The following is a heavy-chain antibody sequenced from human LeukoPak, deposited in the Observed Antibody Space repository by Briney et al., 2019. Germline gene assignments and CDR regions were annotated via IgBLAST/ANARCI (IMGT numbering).Heavy chain of an antibody. J-gene: IGHJ5*02. D-gene: IGHD3-10*01. CDR1: GFTFSSYS. Sequence: GGSLRLSCAASGFTFSSYSMNWVRQAPGKGLEWVSSISSSSSYIYYADSVKGRFTISRDNAKNSLYLQMNSLRAEDTAVYYCAREPAWFGELLYPWGQGTLVTVSS. CDR3: AREPAWFGELLYP. CDR2: ISSSSSYI. V-gene: IGHV3-21*01.